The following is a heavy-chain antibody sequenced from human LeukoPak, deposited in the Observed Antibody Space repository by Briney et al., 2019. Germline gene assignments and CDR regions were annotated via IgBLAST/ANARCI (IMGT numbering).Heavy chain of an antibody. CDR2: IYHSGST. D-gene: IGHD3-22*01. CDR1: GYSISSGYY. CDR3: ARWSRYYDSSGYYHLGFDY. Sequence: SETLSLTCTVSGYSISSGYYWGWIRQPPGKGLEWIGSIYHSGSTYYNPSLKSRVTISVDTSKNQFSLKLSSVTAADTAVYYCARWSRYYDSSGYYHLGFDYWGQGTLVTVSS. V-gene: IGHV4-38-2*02. J-gene: IGHJ4*02.